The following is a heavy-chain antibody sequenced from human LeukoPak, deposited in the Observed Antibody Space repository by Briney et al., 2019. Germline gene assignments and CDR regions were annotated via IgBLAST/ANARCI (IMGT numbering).Heavy chain of an antibody. V-gene: IGHV1-2*02. D-gene: IGHD7-27*01. Sequence: ASVKVSCRASGYTFTGYYMHWVRQAPGQGLEWMGWINPNSGGTNYAQKFQGRVTMTRDTSISAAYMELSRLRSDDTAVYYCARDALRNRHWGAWFDPWGQGTLVTVSS. CDR2: INPNSGGT. J-gene: IGHJ5*02. CDR1: GYTFTGYY. CDR3: ARDALRNRHWGAWFDP.